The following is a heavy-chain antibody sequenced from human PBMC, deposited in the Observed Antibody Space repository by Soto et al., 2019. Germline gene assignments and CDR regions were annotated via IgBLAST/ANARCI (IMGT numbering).Heavy chain of an antibody. J-gene: IGHJ6*02. CDR2: INPNSGGT. V-gene: IGHV1-2*02. CDR3: ARAYDFWSGYFLDV. D-gene: IGHD3-3*01. Sequence: ASVKVSCKASGYTFTGYYMHWVRQAPGQGLEWMGWINPNSGGTNYAQKFQGRVTTTRDTSISTAYMELSRLRSDDTAVYYCARAYDFWSGYFLDVWGQGTTVTVSS. CDR1: GYTFTGYY.